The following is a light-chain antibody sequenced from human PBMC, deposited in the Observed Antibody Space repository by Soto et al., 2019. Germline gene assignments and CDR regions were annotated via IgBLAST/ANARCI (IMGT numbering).Light chain of an antibody. CDR2: GAS. CDR1: QSVNHN. CDR3: QHFGGTTFT. Sequence: VMTQSPDTLSASPGERVSLSCRASQSVNHNLAWYLQKPGQAPRLLIYGASTRATGIPDRFSGSGSGTHFTLTISRLGPGDFAVYYCQHFGGTTFTFGQGTRLEIK. V-gene: IGKV3-20*01. J-gene: IGKJ5*01.